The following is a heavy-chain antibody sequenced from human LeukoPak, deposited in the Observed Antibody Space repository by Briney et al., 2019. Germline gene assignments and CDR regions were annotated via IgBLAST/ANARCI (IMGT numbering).Heavy chain of an antibody. Sequence: GGSLRLSCAASGFTFSRYWMSWVRQAPGKGLEWVANIKEDGSEKYYVDSVKGRFTVSRDNTKNSLYLQMNSLRAEDTAVYYCAELGITMIGGVWGKGTTVTISS. J-gene: IGHJ6*04. CDR2: IKEDGSEK. CDR3: AELGITMIGGV. V-gene: IGHV3-7*01. CDR1: GFTFSRYW. D-gene: IGHD3-10*02.